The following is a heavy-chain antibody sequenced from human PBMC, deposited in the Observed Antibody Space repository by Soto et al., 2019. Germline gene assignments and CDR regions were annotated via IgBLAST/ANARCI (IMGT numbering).Heavy chain of an antibody. Sequence: GGSLRLSCAASGFTFSSYSMNWVRQAPGKGLEWVSSISSSSSYVYYADSVKGRFTISRDNAKNSLYLQMNSLRAEDTAVYYYARDRKQSSSSFNWFDPWGQGSLVTVSS. CDR2: ISSSSSYV. CDR1: GFTFSSYS. CDR3: ARDRKQSSSSFNWFDP. V-gene: IGHV3-21*01. J-gene: IGHJ5*02. D-gene: IGHD6-6*01.